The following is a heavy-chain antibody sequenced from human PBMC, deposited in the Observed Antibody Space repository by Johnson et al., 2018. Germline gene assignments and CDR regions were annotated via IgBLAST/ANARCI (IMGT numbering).Heavy chain of an antibody. CDR2: ISYDGGNI. V-gene: IGHV3-30*03. D-gene: IGHD6-13*01. CDR3: ARQEGAAAGTRH. CDR1: GSTFSSYG. J-gene: IGHJ1*01. Sequence: QVQLVQSGGGVVQPGRSLRLSCVASGSTFSSYGMHWVRQAPGKGLEWVAVISYDGGNIYYPDSVKGRFTISRDDSKNTLYLQMNSLRVEDTAVYYCARQEGAAAGTRHWGQGTLVTVSS.